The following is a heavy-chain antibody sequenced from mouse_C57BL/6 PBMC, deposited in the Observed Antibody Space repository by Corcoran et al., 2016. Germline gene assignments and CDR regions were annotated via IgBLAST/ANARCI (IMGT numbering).Heavy chain of an antibody. D-gene: IGHD1-1*01. J-gene: IGHJ1*03. CDR1: GYTFTSYA. CDR2: IDPRSGNT. CDR3: ARGTTVVEDWYFDV. V-gene: IGHV1-81*01. Sequence: QVQLQQSGAELARPGASVKLYCKASGYTFTSYAISWVKQRTGQCLEWIGEIDPRSGNTYYNEKFKGKATLTADKSSSTAYMELRSLTSEDSAVYFCARGTTVVEDWYFDVWGTGTTVTVSS.